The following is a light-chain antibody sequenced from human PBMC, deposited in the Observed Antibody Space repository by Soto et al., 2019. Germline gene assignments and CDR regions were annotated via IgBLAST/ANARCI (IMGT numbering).Light chain of an antibody. CDR2: GAS. CDR3: QQYGSSPRT. J-gene: IGKJ2*01. V-gene: IGKV3-20*01. CDR1: QSVTSNY. Sequence: EIVLTQSPGTLSLSPGERATLSCRASQSVTSNYLAWYQHKPGQAPRLLIYGASSRATGIPDRFSGSGAGTDFALTISRLEPEDFAVYYCQQYGSSPRTFGLGTKLEIK.